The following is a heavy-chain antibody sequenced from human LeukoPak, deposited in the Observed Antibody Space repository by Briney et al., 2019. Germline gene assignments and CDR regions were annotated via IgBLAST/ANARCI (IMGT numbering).Heavy chain of an antibody. CDR2: INPNSGGT. D-gene: IGHD1-26*01. Sequence: ASVKVSCKASGYTFTGYYMHWVRQAPGQGLEWMGWINPNSGGTNHAQKFQGRVTMTRDTSISTAYMELSRLRSDDTAVYYCARIASGWEIRGPFDYWGQGTLVTVSS. CDR1: GYTFTGYY. J-gene: IGHJ4*02. V-gene: IGHV1-2*02. CDR3: ARIASGWEIRGPFDY.